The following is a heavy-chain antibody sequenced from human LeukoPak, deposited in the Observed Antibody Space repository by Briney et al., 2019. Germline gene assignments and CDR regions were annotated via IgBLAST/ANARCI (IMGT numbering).Heavy chain of an antibody. J-gene: IGHJ4*02. CDR1: GFTFSSYE. CDR3: AREIQLRLPDRYFDD. D-gene: IGHD5-18*01. V-gene: IGHV3-48*03. Sequence: GGSLRLSCAASGFTFSSYEMNWVRQAPGKGLEWVSYISSSGSTIYYADSVKGRFAIARDSAKNSLSLQMNSLRAEDTDVYYCAREIQLRLPDRYFDDWGQGTLVTVSS. CDR2: ISSSGSTI.